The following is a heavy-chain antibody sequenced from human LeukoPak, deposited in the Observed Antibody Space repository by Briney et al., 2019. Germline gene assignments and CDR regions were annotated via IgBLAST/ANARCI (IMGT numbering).Heavy chain of an antibody. CDR3: ASEQWLD. CDR2: ISYGGSNK. J-gene: IGHJ4*02. V-gene: IGHV3-30*04. Sequence: GRSLRLSCAASGFTISSYAMHWVRQAPGKGLEWVAVISYGGSNKYYADSVKGRFTISRDNSKNTLYLQMNSLRAEDTAVYYCASEQWLDWGQGTLVTVSS. CDR1: GFTISSYA. D-gene: IGHD6-19*01.